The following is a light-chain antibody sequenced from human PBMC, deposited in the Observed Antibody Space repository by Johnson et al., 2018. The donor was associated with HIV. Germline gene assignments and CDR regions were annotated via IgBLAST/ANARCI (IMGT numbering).Light chain of an antibody. CDR3: GSWDNTLSVFG. J-gene: IGLJ1*01. V-gene: IGLV1-51*02. Sequence: QSVLTQPPSVSAAPGQKVTISCSGSSSNIGNNYVSWYQQLPGTAPKLLIYENDKRPSGIPDRFSASTSGTSATLAIPGLQTGDEGDYCCGSWDNTLSVFGFRAGTKVTVL. CDR1: SSNIGNNY. CDR2: END.